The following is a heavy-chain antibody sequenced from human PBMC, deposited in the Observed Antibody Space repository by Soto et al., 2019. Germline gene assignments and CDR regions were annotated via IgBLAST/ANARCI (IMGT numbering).Heavy chain of an antibody. CDR3: ARDQGRSGWYGVGY. Sequence: QVQLVESGGGVVQPGRSLRLSCAACGFTFSSYAMHWIRQAPGKGLEWVAVISYDGSNKYYADSVKGRFTISRDNSKNTLYLQMNSLRAEDTAVYYCARDQGRSGWYGVGYWGQGTLVTVSS. V-gene: IGHV3-30-3*01. D-gene: IGHD6-19*01. CDR2: ISYDGSNK. J-gene: IGHJ4*02. CDR1: GFTFSSYA.